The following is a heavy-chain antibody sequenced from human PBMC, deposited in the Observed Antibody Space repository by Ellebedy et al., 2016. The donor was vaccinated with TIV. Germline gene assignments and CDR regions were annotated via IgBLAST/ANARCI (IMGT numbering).Heavy chain of an antibody. V-gene: IGHV3-49*03. D-gene: IGHD3-10*01. CDR1: GFTFDDYA. Sequence: PGGSLRLSCTASGFTFDDYAMTWFRQAPGKGLEWVAFSRRKTLGGTTEYAASVKGRFTFSRDDYKGIAYLQMSGLKTEDTAVYYCARAPIFRVRDLSYYFDYWGQGTLVTVSS. CDR3: ARAPIFRVRDLSYYFDY. CDR2: SRRKTLGGTT. J-gene: IGHJ4*02.